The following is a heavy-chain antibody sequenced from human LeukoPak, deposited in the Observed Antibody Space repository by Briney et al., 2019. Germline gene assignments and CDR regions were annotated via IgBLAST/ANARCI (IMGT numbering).Heavy chain of an antibody. CDR3: ARRPWCGTSCSATGGIDV. J-gene: IGHJ6*02. D-gene: IGHD2-2*01. CDR2: INPNSGAK. Sequence: GASVTVSCTASGYTFTGYYMHWVRQAPGQGLEWMGWINPNSGAKNSAQKFQGRATMTRDTAISTAYMDLSSMRSDETAIYYCARRPWCGTSCSATGGIDVWGQGTTVTVSS. V-gene: IGHV1-2*02. CDR1: GYTFTGYY.